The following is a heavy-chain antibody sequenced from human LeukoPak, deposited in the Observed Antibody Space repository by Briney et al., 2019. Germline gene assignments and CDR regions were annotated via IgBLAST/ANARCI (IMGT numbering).Heavy chain of an antibody. CDR3: TRVTSWRTGFDY. CDR2: ITWNSDDM. CDR1: GFSFEAYG. D-gene: IGHD1-1*01. V-gene: IGHV3-9*01. Sequence: GGSLRLSCAASGFSFEAYGMYWVRQAPGKGLEWVSGITWNSDDMAYADSVKGRFTISRDNAKNCLYLQMNSLTVEDTALYYCTRVTSWRTGFDYWGQGALVTVSS. J-gene: IGHJ4*02.